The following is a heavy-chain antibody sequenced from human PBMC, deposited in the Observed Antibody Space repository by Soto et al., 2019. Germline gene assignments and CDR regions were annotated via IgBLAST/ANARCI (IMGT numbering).Heavy chain of an antibody. V-gene: IGHV4-59*01. D-gene: IGHD3-22*01. CDR1: GGSISSYY. Sequence: SETLSLTCTISGGSISSYYWSWIRQPPGKGLEWIGCIYYTGSTNYNPSLKSRVTISVDTSKSQFSLKLSSVTAADTAVCYCARDVYDSRHNAYLDYWGQGTLVTVSS. CDR2: IYYTGST. J-gene: IGHJ4*02. CDR3: ARDVYDSRHNAYLDY.